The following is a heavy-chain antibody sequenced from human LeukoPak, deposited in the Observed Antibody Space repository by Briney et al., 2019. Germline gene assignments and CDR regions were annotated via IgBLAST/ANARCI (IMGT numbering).Heavy chain of an antibody. D-gene: IGHD2-15*01. Sequence: ASVKVSCKASGYTFTSYYMHWVRQAPGQGLEWMRIINPSGGSTSYAQKFQGRVTMTRDTSTSTVYIELSSLRSEDTAVYYCATDILRLAVVPPGETDYWGQGTLVTVSS. CDR2: INPSGGST. V-gene: IGHV1-46*01. CDR3: ATDILRLAVVPPGETDY. CDR1: GYTFTSYY. J-gene: IGHJ4*02.